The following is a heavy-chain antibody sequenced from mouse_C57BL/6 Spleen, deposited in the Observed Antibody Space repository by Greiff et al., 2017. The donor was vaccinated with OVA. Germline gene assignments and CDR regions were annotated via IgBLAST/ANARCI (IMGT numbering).Heavy chain of an antibody. D-gene: IGHD2-5*01. J-gene: IGHJ4*01. Sequence: QVHVKQSGAELAKPGASVKLSCKASGYTFTSYWMHWVKQRPGQGLEWIGYINPSSGYTKYNQKFKDKATLTADKSSSTAYMQLSSLTYEDSAVYYCARSTYSNDAMDYWGQGTSVTVSS. CDR3: ARSTYSNDAMDY. CDR1: GYTFTSYW. V-gene: IGHV1-7*01. CDR2: INPSSGYT.